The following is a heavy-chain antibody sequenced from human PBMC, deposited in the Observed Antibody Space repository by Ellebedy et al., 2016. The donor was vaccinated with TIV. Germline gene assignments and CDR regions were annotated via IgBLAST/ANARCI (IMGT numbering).Heavy chain of an antibody. D-gene: IGHD6-6*01. CDR3: ARTGALYQMLPSSSYYYGMDV. CDR2: INPSGGRT. V-gene: IGHV1-46*01. CDR1: GYTFTSYY. J-gene: IGHJ6*02. Sequence: AASVKASCKASGYTFTSYYIHWVRQPPGQGLEWLGIINPSGGRTTYAQKFQGRVTMTRDTSTSTVYMELRSLRPEDTAVYYCARTGALYQMLPSSSYYYGMDVWGQGTTVTVSS.